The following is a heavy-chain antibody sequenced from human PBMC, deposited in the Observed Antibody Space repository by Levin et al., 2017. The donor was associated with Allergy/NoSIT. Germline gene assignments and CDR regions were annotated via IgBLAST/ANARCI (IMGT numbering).Heavy chain of an antibody. D-gene: IGHD5-18*01. J-gene: IGHJ3*02. V-gene: IGHV3-33*01. CDR2: IWYNGSNK. CDR3: ARGNAYSNGPYDAFDI. Sequence: PGESLKISCAASGFTFSSYGMNWVRQAPGKGLEWVAGIWYNGSNKYYADSVKGRFTISRDNSKNTLYLQMNSLRAEDTAVYYCARGNAYSNGPYDAFDIWGQGTMVTVSS. CDR1: GFTFSSYG.